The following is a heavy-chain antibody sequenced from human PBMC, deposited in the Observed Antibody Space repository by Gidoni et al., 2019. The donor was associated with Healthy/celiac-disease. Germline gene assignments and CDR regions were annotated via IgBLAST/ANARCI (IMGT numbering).Heavy chain of an antibody. D-gene: IGHD6-19*01. CDR3: ARGAISQSIAVAGTGLDY. V-gene: IGHV3-30*04. CDR1: GFTFSSYA. J-gene: IGHJ4*02. CDR2: ISYDGSKK. Sequence: QVQLVESGGGVVQPGRSLSLSCAASGFTFSSYAMHWVRQAPGKGLEGVAVISYDGSKKYYADSVKGRFTISRDNSKNTLYLQMNSLRAEDTAVYYCARGAISQSIAVAGTGLDYWGQGTLVTVSS.